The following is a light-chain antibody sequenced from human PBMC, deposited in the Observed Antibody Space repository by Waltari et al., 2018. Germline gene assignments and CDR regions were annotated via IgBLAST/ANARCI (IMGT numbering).Light chain of an antibody. CDR3: QQYNNWPPWT. CDR1: QTISSN. J-gene: IGKJ1*01. CDR2: GAS. V-gene: IGKV3-15*01. Sequence: ETVMTQSPATLSVSPGETATLSCRASQTISSNLAWYQQKPGQAPRLLIHGASTRAFVITDRFSGSGSGTQFTLTISSLQSEDFAVYYCQQYNNWPPWTFGQGTKVEIK.